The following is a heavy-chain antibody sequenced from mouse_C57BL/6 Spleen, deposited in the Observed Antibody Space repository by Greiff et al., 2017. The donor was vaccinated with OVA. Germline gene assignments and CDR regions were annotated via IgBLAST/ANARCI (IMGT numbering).Heavy chain of an antibody. V-gene: IGHV5-6*01. D-gene: IGHD2-2*01. J-gene: IGHJ2*01. Sequence: EVKLVESGGDLVKPGGSLKLSCAASGFTFSSYGMSWVRQTPDKRLEWVATISSGGSYTYYPDSVKGRFTISRDNAKNTLYLQMSSLKSEDTAMYYCARPMVTTVALEYWGQGTTLTVSS. CDR1: GFTFSSYG. CDR2: ISSGGSYT. CDR3: ARPMVTTVALEY.